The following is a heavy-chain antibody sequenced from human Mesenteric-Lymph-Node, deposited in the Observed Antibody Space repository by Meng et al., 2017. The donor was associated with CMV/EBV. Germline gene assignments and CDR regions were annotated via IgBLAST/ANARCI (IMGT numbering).Heavy chain of an antibody. CDR1: DDSFRSYG. CDR2: ISAYNGNT. V-gene: IGHV1-18*01. Sequence: ASVKVSCKASDDSFRSYGFTWVRQAPGQGLEWMGWISAYNGNTNYAQKFQGRVTLTTDTSTTTAYMELRSLTSDDTAMYYCSIGEFDYWGQGTLVTVSS. D-gene: IGHD3-10*01. CDR3: SIGEFDY. J-gene: IGHJ4*02.